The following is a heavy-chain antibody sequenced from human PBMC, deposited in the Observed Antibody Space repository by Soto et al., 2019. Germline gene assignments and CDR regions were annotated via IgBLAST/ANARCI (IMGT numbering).Heavy chain of an antibody. J-gene: IGHJ4*02. Sequence: SLKISCKGSGYSFASHWVAWVRQMPEKGLEWIGTIYPGDSDTKYSSAFRGHVTISADTSVSTAYLQWRSLEATDSAIYYCARYSGSYWHYLDFWGQGTLVTVSS. CDR2: IYPGDSDT. V-gene: IGHV5-51*01. D-gene: IGHD1-26*01. CDR3: ARYSGSYWHYLDF. CDR1: GYSFASHW.